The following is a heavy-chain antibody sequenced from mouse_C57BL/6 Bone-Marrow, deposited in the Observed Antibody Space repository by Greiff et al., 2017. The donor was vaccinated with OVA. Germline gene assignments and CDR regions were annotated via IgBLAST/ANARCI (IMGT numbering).Heavy chain of an antibody. CDR2: IDPEDGDT. V-gene: IGHV14-1*01. J-gene: IGHJ1*03. CDR3: TVYYGSSYWYFDV. D-gene: IGHD1-1*01. Sequence: LQQSGAELVRPGASVKLSCTASGFNIKDYYMHWVKQRPEQGLEWIGRIDPEDGDTEYAPKFQGKATMTADTSSNTAYLQLSSLTSEDTAVYYCTVYYGSSYWYFDVWGTGTTVTVSS. CDR1: GFNIKDYY.